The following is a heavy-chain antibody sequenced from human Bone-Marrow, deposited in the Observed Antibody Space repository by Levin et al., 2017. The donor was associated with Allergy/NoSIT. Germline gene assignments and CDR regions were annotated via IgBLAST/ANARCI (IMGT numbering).Heavy chain of an antibody. V-gene: IGHV4-30-2*01. D-gene: IGHD2/OR15-2a*01. CDR1: GASISSGGYS. CDR2: IYYSGST. J-gene: IGHJ5*02. Sequence: SETLSLTCAISGASISSGGYSWSWIRQTPGQGLEWIGHIYYSGSTYYNPSLKSRVIISVDRSKNQFSLKLRSVTAADTAVYYCASEYSNGSANWFDPWGQGTLVSVSS. CDR3: ASEYSNGSANWFDP.